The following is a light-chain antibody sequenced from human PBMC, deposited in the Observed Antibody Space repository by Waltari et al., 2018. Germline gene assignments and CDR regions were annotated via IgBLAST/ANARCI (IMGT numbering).Light chain of an antibody. J-gene: IGLJ2*01. CDR1: SSDVGGYTY. CDR3: SSYTSSSTYVV. Sequence: QSALTQPASVSGSPEQSIPISCTGTSSDVGGYTYVSRYQQHPGKAPKLMIYDVSNRPSGVSNRFSGSKSGNTASLTISGLQAEDEADYYCSSYTSSSTYVVFGGGTKLTVL. V-gene: IGLV2-14*03. CDR2: DVS.